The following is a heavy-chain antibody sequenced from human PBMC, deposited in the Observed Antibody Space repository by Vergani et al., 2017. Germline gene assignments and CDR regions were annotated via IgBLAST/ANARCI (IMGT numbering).Heavy chain of an antibody. V-gene: IGHV3-7*01. CDR2: IKQDGSEK. J-gene: IGHJ3*02. Sequence: EVQLVVSGGGLVQPGGSLRLSCAASGFMFRHCWMNGVRQAPGKGREWVANIKQDGSEKYYVDSVRGRFTISRDNAKNSLSLQMNSLRAEDTAVYHCARPSAPVDDDALNIGSQGTMVTVAS. CDR1: GFMFRHCW. D-gene: IGHD1-1*01. CDR3: ARPSAPVDDDALNI.